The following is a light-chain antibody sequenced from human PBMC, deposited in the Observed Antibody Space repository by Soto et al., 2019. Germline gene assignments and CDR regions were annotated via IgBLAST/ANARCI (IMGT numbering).Light chain of an antibody. V-gene: IGKV3-11*01. CDR1: QSVRSY. CDR3: RQRSSWPYT. CDR2: DVS. Sequence: EIVLTQSPATLSLSPGERATLSCRASQSVRSYLAWYQQKPGQAPRLLMYDVSNRATGIPARFSGSGSGTGVTLTISSLEPEDSAVYYCRQRSSWPYTFGQGTKLEIK. J-gene: IGKJ2*01.